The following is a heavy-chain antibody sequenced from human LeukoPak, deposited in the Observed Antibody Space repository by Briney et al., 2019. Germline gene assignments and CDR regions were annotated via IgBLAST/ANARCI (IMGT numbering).Heavy chain of an antibody. CDR1: GGSITSYY. V-gene: IGHV4-4*07. J-gene: IGHJ5*02. D-gene: IGHD6-19*01. Sequence: SETLSLTCTDSGGSITSYYWSWIRQSDGKGLERLRRHHTNDATNKNHSLSSRVPLSVDTSKSQLSLKLTSVTAADTALYYCARELAVAGTVTHRFDPWGQGTLVTVSS. CDR3: ARELAVAGTVTHRFDP. CDR2: HHTNDAT.